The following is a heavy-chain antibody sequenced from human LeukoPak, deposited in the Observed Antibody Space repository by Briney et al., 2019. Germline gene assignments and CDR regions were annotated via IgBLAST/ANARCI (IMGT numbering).Heavy chain of an antibody. D-gene: IGHD3/OR15-3a*01. J-gene: IGHJ4*02. CDR2: IYSGGST. V-gene: IGHV3-66*01. Sequence: GGALRLSCADSGFTVSSNYMSWVRQAPGKGLEWVSIIYSGGSTYYADSVKGRFTISRDNSKNTLYLQMNSLRAEDTAVYYCAKAPWTDYWGQGTLVTVSS. CDR1: GFTVSSNY. CDR3: AKAPWTDY.